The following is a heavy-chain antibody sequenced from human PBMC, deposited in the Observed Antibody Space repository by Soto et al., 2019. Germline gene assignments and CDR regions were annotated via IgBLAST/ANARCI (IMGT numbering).Heavy chain of an antibody. D-gene: IGHD4-17*01. Sequence: SETLSLTCTVSGGSINSGDYYWSWIRQPPGKGLEWIGYIYYSGGTYYNPSLKSRVTISVDTSKNQFSLKLSSVTAADTAVYYCARCTVTTNWFDPWGQGTLVTVSS. CDR3: ARCTVTTNWFDP. CDR1: GGSINSGDYY. V-gene: IGHV4-30-4*01. CDR2: IYYSGGT. J-gene: IGHJ5*02.